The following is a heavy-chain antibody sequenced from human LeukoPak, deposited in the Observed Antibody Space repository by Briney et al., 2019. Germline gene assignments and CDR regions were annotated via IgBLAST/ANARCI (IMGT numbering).Heavy chain of an antibody. Sequence: GGSLRLSCAASGFTFSSYEMNGVRPAPGKGLEWVSYISSSGSTIYYADSVKGRFTISRDNAKNSLYLQMNSLRAEDTAVYYCARSGYSYGYLDYWGQGTLVTVSS. CDR3: ARSGYSYGYLDY. CDR1: GFTFSSYE. V-gene: IGHV3-48*03. CDR2: ISSSGSTI. J-gene: IGHJ4*02. D-gene: IGHD5-18*01.